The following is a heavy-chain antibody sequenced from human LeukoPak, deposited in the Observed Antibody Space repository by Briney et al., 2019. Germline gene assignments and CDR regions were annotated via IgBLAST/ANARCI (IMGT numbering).Heavy chain of an antibody. V-gene: IGHV4-30-2*01. Sequence: PSETLSLTCTVSGGSISSGSYYWSWIRQPPGKGLEWIGYVYHSGSTYYNPSLKSRVTISVDRSKNQFSLKLSSVTAADTAVYYCARGPSYCSGGSCYPGYFDYWGQGTLVTVSS. CDR2: VYHSGST. CDR3: ARGPSYCSGGSCYPGYFDY. CDR1: GGSISSGSYY. D-gene: IGHD2-15*01. J-gene: IGHJ4*02.